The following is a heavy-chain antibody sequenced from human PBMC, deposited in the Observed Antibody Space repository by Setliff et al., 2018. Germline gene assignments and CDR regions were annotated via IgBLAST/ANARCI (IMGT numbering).Heavy chain of an antibody. CDR2: IYIGGSA. J-gene: IGHJ6*03. CDR3: AREQWLDPPGYYYMDV. Sequence: SETLSLTCTVSGGSISSCYWSWIRQPAGKGLEWIGHIYIGGSANYNPSLKGRVTMSIDTSKNQFSLKLNSVTAADMAVYYCAREQWLDPPGYYYMDVWAKGTTVTVSS. V-gene: IGHV4-4*07. CDR1: GGSISSCY. D-gene: IGHD6-19*01.